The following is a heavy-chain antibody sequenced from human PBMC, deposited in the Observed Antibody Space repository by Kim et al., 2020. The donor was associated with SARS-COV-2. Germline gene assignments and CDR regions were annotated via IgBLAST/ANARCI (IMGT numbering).Heavy chain of an antibody. J-gene: IGHJ5*02. Sequence: GESLKISCKGSGYSFTSYWISWVRQMPGKGLEWMGRIDPGDSYTNYSPSFQGHVTISADKSISTAYLQWSSLKASDTAMYYCARLWGGAAAGNSVLDWFDPWGQGTLVTVSS. CDR3: ARLWGGAAAGNSVLDWFDP. CDR2: IDPGDSYT. CDR1: GYSFTSYW. D-gene: IGHD6-13*01. V-gene: IGHV5-10-1*01.